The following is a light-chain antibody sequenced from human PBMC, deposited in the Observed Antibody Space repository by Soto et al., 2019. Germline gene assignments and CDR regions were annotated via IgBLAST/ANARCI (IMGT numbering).Light chain of an antibody. CDR1: QSVSSN. J-gene: IGKJ1*01. CDR3: QQYGSSGT. V-gene: IGKV3-15*01. CDR2: GAS. Sequence: IVMTQSPATLSVSPGERATLSCRASQSVSSNLAWYQQKPGQAPRLLIYGASTRATDIPARFSGSGSGTDFTLTISRLEPEDFAVYYCQQYGSSGTFGQGTKVEIK.